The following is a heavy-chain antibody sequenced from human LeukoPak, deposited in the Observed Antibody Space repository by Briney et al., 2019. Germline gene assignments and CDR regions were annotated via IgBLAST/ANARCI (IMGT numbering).Heavy chain of an antibody. Sequence: PSETLSLTCTVSGGSISSSSYYWGWIRQPPGKGLEWIGSIYYSGSTYYNPSLKSRVTISVDTSKNQFSLKLSSVTAADTAVYYCAITYYDFWSGYYYFDYWGQGTLVTVSS. CDR3: AITYYDFWSGYYYFDY. D-gene: IGHD3-3*01. CDR2: IYYSGST. CDR1: GGSISSSSYY. V-gene: IGHV4-39*01. J-gene: IGHJ4*02.